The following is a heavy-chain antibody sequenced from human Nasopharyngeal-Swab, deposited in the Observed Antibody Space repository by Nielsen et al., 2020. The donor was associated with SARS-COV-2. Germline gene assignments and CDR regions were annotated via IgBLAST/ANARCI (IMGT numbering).Heavy chain of an antibody. Sequence: SVKVSCKACGGTFSSYAISWVRQAPGQGLEWMGGIIPIFGTANYAQKFQGRVTITADESTSTAYMELSSLRSEDTAVYYCARRPTTVTTWWFDPWGQGTLVTVSS. CDR1: GGTFSSYA. CDR2: IIPIFGTA. V-gene: IGHV1-69*13. D-gene: IGHD4-11*01. CDR3: ARRPTTVTTWWFDP. J-gene: IGHJ5*02.